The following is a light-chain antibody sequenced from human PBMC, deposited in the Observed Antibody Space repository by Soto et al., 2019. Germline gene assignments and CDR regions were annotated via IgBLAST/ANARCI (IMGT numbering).Light chain of an antibody. CDR3: SSYAGSNNPFV. J-gene: IGLJ1*01. CDR1: SSDVGGYNY. CDR2: EVS. V-gene: IGLV2-8*01. Sequence: QSVLTQPPSASGSPGHSVTISCTGTSSDVGGYNYVSWYQQHPGKAPKLMIYEVSKRPSGVPDRFSGSKSGNTASLTVSGLQAEDEADSYCSSYAGSNNPFVFGTGTKVTVL.